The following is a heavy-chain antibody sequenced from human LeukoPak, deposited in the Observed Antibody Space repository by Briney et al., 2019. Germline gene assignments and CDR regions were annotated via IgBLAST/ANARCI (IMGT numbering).Heavy chain of an antibody. Sequence: SQTLSLTCAISGDSVSSNSAAWHWIRQSPSRGLEWLGRTYYRSKWYNDYAVSVKSRITINPDTSKNQFSLQLNSVTPEDTAVYYCARGDVDTAMALDYWGQGTLVTVSS. CDR3: ARGDVDTAMALDY. CDR1: GDSVSSNSAA. J-gene: IGHJ4*02. CDR2: TYYRSKWYN. D-gene: IGHD5-18*01. V-gene: IGHV6-1*01.